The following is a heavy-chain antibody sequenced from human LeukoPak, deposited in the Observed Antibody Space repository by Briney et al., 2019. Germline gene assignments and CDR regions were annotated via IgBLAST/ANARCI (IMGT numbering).Heavy chain of an antibody. V-gene: IGHV4-34*01. CDR1: GGSFSGYY. J-gene: IGHJ4*02. D-gene: IGHD5-12*01. Sequence: SETLSLTCAVYGGSFSGYYWSWIRQPPGKGLEWIGEINHSGSTNYNPSLKSRVTISVDTSKNQFSLKLSSVTAADTAVYYCARGIAAAIVATRYIDYWGQGTLVTVSS. CDR3: ARGIAAAIVATRYIDY. CDR2: INHSGST.